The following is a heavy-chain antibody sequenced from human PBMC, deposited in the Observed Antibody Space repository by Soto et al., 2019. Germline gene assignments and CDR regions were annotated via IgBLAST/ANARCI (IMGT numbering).Heavy chain of an antibody. CDR3: AGGNDYSYYSYYMDV. CDR2: IYYSGST. V-gene: IGHV4-31*03. J-gene: IGHJ6*03. CDR1: GGSISSGGYY. D-gene: IGHD4-4*01. Sequence: SETLSLTCTVSGGSISSGGYYWSWIRQHPGKGLEWIGYIYYSGSTYYNPSLKSRVTISVDTSKNQFSLKLSSVTAADTAVYYCAGGNDYSYYSYYMDVWCKGTTVSVAS.